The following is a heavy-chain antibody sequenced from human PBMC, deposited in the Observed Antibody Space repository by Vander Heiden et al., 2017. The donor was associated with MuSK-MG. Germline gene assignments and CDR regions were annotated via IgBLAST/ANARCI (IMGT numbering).Heavy chain of an antibody. J-gene: IGHJ5*02. CDR1: GFSLDTGGLG. CDR2: IYWDDDK. V-gene: IGHV2-5*02. D-gene: IGHD3-9*01. Sequence: QITLKESGPTLVKPTQTLTLTCTFSGFSLDTGGLGVGWIRQPPGRALEWLALIYWDDDKRYSPSLRSRLTINKDTSKNQVVLTMTNMDPADTGTYYCAKNYVDYVVGLSWFDPWGQGTLVTVSS. CDR3: AKNYVDYVVGLSWFDP.